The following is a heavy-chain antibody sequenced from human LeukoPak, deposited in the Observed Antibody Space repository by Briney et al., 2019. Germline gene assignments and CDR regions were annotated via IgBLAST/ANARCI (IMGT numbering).Heavy chain of an antibody. J-gene: IGHJ4*02. V-gene: IGHV3-21*01. CDR1: GFPFSSYS. Sequence: GSLSLSCAASGFPFSSYSMNWVRQAPGKGLEWVSSISSSSYIYYADSVKGRFTISRDNAKNSLYLQMNSLRAEDTAVYYCAGALPGYYDSSGYLDYWGQGTLVTVSS. D-gene: IGHD3-22*01. CDR2: ISSSSYI. CDR3: AGALPGYYDSSGYLDY.